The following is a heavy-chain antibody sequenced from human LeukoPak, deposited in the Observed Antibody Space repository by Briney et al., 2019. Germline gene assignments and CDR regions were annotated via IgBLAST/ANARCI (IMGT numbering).Heavy chain of an antibody. V-gene: IGHV4-39*02. CDR1: GGSISSSSYY. CDR3: ARDEGNTGYYY. J-gene: IGHJ4*02. CDR2: IYYTGST. Sequence: SETLSLTCTVSGGSISSSSYYWGWIRQPPGRGLEWIGSIYYTGSTDYSPSLKSRVTISVDTSKNHFSLKLSSVTAADTAVYYCARDEGNTGYYYWGQGTLVTVSS. D-gene: IGHD3-9*01.